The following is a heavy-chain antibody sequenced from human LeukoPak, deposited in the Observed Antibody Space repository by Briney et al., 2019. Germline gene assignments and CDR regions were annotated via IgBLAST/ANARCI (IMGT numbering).Heavy chain of an antibody. CDR3: AAQCGGDCSYFFDY. V-gene: IGHV4-61*02. CDR2: IYTSGST. CDR1: GGSTSSSNYY. Sequence: PSQTLSLTCAVSGGSTSSSNYYWSWIRQPAGQGLEWIGRIYTSGSTNYNPSLKSRVSMSVDTSKNQFSLKLSSVTAADTAVYYCAAQCGGDCSYFFDYWGQGTLVTVSS. J-gene: IGHJ4*02. D-gene: IGHD2-21*01.